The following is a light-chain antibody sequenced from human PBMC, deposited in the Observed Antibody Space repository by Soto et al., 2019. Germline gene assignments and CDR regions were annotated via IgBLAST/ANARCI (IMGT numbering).Light chain of an antibody. CDR1: TSNIGSNY. V-gene: IGLV1-47*01. CDR2: RNN. CDR3: ATWDDSLNGFYV. Sequence: QSLLPQPPSASGTPGQGVTISCSGSTSNIGSNYVYWYQQLPGTAPKLLIYRNNQRPSGVPDRFSGSKSGTSASLAISGLRSDDEADYFCATWDDSLNGFYVFGTGTKLTV. J-gene: IGLJ1*01.